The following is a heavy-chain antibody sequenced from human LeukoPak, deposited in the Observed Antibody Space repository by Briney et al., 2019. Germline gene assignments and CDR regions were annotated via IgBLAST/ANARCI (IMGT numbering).Heavy chain of an antibody. CDR2: IKQDGSKK. V-gene: IGHV3-7*04. Sequence: GGSLRLSCVAFGFPFSSYWMTWVRQALGKGLEWVANIKQDGSKKSYVDSVKGRFTISRDNAKNSLYLQMNSLRAEDTAIYYCTRVGYIDEGIDYWGQGTLVTVSS. CDR1: GFPFSSYW. J-gene: IGHJ4*02. CDR3: TRVGYIDEGIDY. D-gene: IGHD5-24*01.